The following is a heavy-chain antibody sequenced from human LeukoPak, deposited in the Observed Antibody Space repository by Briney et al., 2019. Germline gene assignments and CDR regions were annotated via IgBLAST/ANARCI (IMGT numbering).Heavy chain of an antibody. J-gene: IGHJ4*02. D-gene: IGHD6-13*01. CDR3: ARDGVAAAGIPVDY. Sequence: GGSLRLSCAASGFTLSTYWMSWVRQTPGKGLEWVANIKQDGSEKYYVDSVKGRFTISRDNAKNSLYLQMNSLRAEDTAVYYCARDGVAAAGIPVDYWGQGTLVTVSS. CDR2: IKQDGSEK. V-gene: IGHV3-7*01. CDR1: GFTLSTYW.